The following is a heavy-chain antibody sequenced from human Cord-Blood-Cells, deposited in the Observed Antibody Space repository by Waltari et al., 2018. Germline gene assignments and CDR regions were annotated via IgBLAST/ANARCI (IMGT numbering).Heavy chain of an antibody. CDR3: ADDFWRGYYKRGFDY. J-gene: IGHJ4*02. CDR1: GFTFSSYA. Sequence: EVQLLESGGGLVQPGGSLRLSCAASGFTFSSYAMSWVRQAPGKGLEWVSAISGSGGSTYYADSVKGRFTISRDNSKNTLYLQMNSLRAEDTAVYYCADDFWRGYYKRGFDYWGQGTLVTVSS. V-gene: IGHV3-23*01. D-gene: IGHD3-3*01. CDR2: ISGSGGST.